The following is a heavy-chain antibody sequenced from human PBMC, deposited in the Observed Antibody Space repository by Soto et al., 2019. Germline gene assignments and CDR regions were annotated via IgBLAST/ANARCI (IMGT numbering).Heavy chain of an antibody. V-gene: IGHV4-59*08. J-gene: IGHJ6*03. D-gene: IGHD2-15*01. CDR1: GGSISSYY. CDR2: IYYSGST. CDR3: ARRGGYCSGGSCYSSYYYYMDV. Sequence: SETLSLTCTVSGGSISSYYWSWIRQPPGKGLEWIGYIYYSGSTNYNPSLKSRVTISVDTSKNQFSLKLSSVTAADTAVYYCARRGGYCSGGSCYSSYYYYMDVWGKGTTVTVSS.